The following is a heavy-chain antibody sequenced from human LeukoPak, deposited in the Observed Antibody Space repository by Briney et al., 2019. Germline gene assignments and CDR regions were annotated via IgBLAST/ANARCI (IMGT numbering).Heavy chain of an antibody. CDR1: GYSLTSYW. D-gene: IGHD3-3*01. V-gene: IGHV5-51*01. Sequence: GESLKISCKGSGYSLTSYWIGWVRQMPGKGLEWVGIIYPGDSDTRYSPSFQGQVTISADKSISTAYLQWSSLKASDAAMYYCARAGVQLRFLEWLSSAYPLYMDVWGKGTTVTVSS. J-gene: IGHJ6*03. CDR2: IYPGDSDT. CDR3: ARAGVQLRFLEWLSSAYPLYMDV.